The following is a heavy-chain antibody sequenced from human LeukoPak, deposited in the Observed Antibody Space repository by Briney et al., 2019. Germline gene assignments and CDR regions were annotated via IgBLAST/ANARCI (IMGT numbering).Heavy chain of an antibody. Sequence: SETLSLTCTVSGGSISSYYWSWIRQPPGKGLEWIGYIYYGGSTNYNPSLKSRVTISVDTSKNQFSLKLSSVTAADTAVYYCAREGYCSSTSCYIPLGAFDIWGQGTMVTVSS. CDR3: AREGYCSSTSCYIPLGAFDI. CDR2: IYYGGST. J-gene: IGHJ3*02. V-gene: IGHV4-59*01. D-gene: IGHD2-2*02. CDR1: GGSISSYY.